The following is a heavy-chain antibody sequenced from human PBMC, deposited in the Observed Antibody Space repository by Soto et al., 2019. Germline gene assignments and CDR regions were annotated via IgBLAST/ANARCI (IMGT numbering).Heavy chain of an antibody. J-gene: IGHJ4*02. CDR1: GFTFSDFA. CDR3: AKDAGYGHWFFDY. D-gene: IGHD5-18*01. V-gene: IGHV3-23*01. CDR2: INGPGDMT. Sequence: EVQLLESGGGLVQPGGSQRLSCDASGFTFSDFAMSWVRQAPGKGLEWVASINGPGDMTYYADSVRGRFTISRDKSTNTMSLQMIILSPEDTAVFYCAKDAGYGHWFFDYWGRGTLVTVSS.